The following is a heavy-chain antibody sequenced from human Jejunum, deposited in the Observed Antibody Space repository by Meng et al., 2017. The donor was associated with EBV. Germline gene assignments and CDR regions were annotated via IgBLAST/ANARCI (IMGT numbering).Heavy chain of an antibody. D-gene: IGHD5-24*01. CDR2: NYYRYKWYK. CDR3: ARAKQMSGFDY. Sequence: ERVQQSGPGVVKLLQPLSLLCAISGDSVSSYSVAWNCMRHPASESVEWLGRNYYRYKWYKKYAVPVKGRITITPDKAKNPLYLQMNYVSAEDTAVYYCARAKQMSGFDYWGQGTLVTVSS. V-gene: IGHV6-1*02. CDR1: GDSVSSYSVA. J-gene: IGHJ4*02.